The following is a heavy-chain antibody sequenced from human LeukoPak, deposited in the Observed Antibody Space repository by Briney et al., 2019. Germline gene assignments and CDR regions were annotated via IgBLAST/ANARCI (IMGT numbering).Heavy chain of an antibody. D-gene: IGHD1/OR15-1a*01. CDR2: IISSGSTI. Sequence: GSLRLSCAASGFTFSDYYMSWIRQAPGRGVEWGSYIISSGSTIYYADSVKGRCTISRDNAKNSLCLQMNTLRAHDSGLSKCARVRWNTDSYFDYWGQGTLVNVSP. J-gene: IGHJ4*02. CDR1: GFTFSDYY. V-gene: IGHV3-11*01. CDR3: ARVRWNTDSYFDY.